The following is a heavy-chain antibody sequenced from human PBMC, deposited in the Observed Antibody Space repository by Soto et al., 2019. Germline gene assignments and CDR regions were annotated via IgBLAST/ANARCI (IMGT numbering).Heavy chain of an antibody. CDR2: IKSKTDGGTT. CDR1: GFTFSNAW. Sequence: EVQLVESGGGLVKPGGSLRLSCAASGFTFSNAWMSWVRQAPGKGLEWVGRIKSKTDGGTTDYAAPVKGRFTISRDDSKNTLYLQMNSLRAEDTAVYYCAKANEYSSSSNWFDPWGQGTLVTVSS. J-gene: IGHJ5*02. V-gene: IGHV3-15*01. CDR3: AKANEYSSSSNWFDP. D-gene: IGHD6-13*01.